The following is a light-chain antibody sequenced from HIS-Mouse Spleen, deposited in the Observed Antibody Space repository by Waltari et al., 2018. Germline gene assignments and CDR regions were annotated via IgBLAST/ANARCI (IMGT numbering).Light chain of an antibody. CDR2: KAS. CDR1: QSISSW. Sequence: DIQMTQSPSTLSASVGDRVTITCRASQSISSWVAWYQQKPGKAPKLLIYKASSLESGVPSRFSGSGSGTEFTLTISSLQPDDFATYCCQQYNSYSKLTFGGGTKVEIK. CDR3: QQYNSYSKLT. V-gene: IGKV1-5*03. J-gene: IGKJ4*01.